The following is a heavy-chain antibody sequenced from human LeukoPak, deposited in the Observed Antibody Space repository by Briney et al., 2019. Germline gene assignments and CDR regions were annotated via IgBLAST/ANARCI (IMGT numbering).Heavy chain of an antibody. CDR3: ARGPYYDFWSGYYQPLYFDY. J-gene: IGHJ4*02. Sequence: SETLSLTCTVPGYYISSGYYWGWIRQPPGKGLEWIGSIYHSGSTYYNPSLKSRVTISVDTSKNQFSLKLSSVTAADTAVYYCARGPYYDFWSGYYQPLYFDYWGQGTLVTVSS. CDR1: GYYISSGYY. CDR2: IYHSGST. D-gene: IGHD3-3*01. V-gene: IGHV4-38-2*02.